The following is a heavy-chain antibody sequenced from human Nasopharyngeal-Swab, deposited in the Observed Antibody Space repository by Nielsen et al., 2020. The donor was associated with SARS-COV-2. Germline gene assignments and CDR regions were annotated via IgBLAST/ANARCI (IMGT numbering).Heavy chain of an antibody. V-gene: IGHV4-39*01. CDR3: ARTGTNSIGYYYYMDV. CDR1: GGSISSSSYY. D-gene: IGHD3-10*01. Sequence: ESLKISCTVSGGSISSSSYYWGWIRQPPGKGLEWIGSIYYSGSTYYNPSLKSRVTISVDTSKNQFSLKLSSVTAADTAVYYCARTGTNSIGYYYYMDVWGKGTTVTVSS. J-gene: IGHJ6*03. CDR2: IYYSGST.